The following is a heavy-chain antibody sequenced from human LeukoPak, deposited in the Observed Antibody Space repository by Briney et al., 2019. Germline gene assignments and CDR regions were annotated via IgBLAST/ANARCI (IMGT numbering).Heavy chain of an antibody. J-gene: IGHJ4*02. V-gene: IGHV3-15*01. D-gene: IGHD3-22*01. CDR3: TTYYFDNSVYLVY. CDR2: IKREMDGATT. CDR1: GFTFRNAQ. Sequence: PGGSLRLSCAASGFTFRNAQMSWVRQAPGKRLEWVGRIKREMDGATTDYAAPVRGRFTISRDDSKHTLYLQMNSLTAEDTAVYYCTTYYFDNSVYLVYWGQGALVTVSS.